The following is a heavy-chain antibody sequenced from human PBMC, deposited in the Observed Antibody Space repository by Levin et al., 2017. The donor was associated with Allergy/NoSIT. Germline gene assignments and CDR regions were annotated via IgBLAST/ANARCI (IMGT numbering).Heavy chain of an antibody. Sequence: LSLTCAASGFTFSSSAMSWVRQAPGKGLEWVSAISTSSDYIFYADSVKGRFTISRDNSKNRLYLQMSSLRVEDTAVYFCAKGGLQLGYSFDSWGQGALVTVSS. J-gene: IGHJ4*02. D-gene: IGHD6-13*01. V-gene: IGHV3-23*01. CDR1: GFTFSSSA. CDR3: AKGGLQLGYSFDS. CDR2: ISTSSDYI.